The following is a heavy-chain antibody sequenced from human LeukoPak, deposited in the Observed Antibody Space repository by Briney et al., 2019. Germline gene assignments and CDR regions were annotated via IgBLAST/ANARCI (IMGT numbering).Heavy chain of an antibody. J-gene: IGHJ4*02. Sequence: GGSLRLSCAASGFTFSSYGMSWVRQAPGKGLEWVSAISGSGGSTYYADSVKGRFTISRDNSKNTLYLQMNSLRAEDTAVYYCAKERQITMVRGVIIPFDYWGQGTLVTVSS. CDR1: GFTFSSYG. CDR3: AKERQITMVRGVIIPFDY. CDR2: ISGSGGST. D-gene: IGHD3-10*01. V-gene: IGHV3-23*01.